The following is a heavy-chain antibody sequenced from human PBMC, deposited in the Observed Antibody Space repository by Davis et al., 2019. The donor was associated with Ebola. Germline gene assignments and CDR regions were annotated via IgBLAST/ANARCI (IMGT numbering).Heavy chain of an antibody. J-gene: IGHJ4*02. D-gene: IGHD1-14*01. V-gene: IGHV3-23*01. CDR2: ISGSGGST. Sequence: GESLKISCAASGFTFSSYAMSWVRQAPGKGLGWVSAISGSGGSTYYADSVKGRFTISRDNSKNTLYLQMNSLRAEDTAVYYCAKCDRPINSDFDYWGQGTLVTVSS. CDR1: GFTFSSYA. CDR3: AKCDRPINSDFDY.